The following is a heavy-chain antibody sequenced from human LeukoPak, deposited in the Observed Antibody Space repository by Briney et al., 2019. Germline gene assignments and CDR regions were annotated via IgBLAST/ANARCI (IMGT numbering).Heavy chain of an antibody. D-gene: IGHD1-26*01. Sequence: PSETLSLTCSVSGYSITGVYYWGWIRQPPGKRLEWIGSIYHSGRTFYNPSLESRVTISVDTSKNQFSLNLSSVTAADSAVYYCGRGGGIVGPVDFWGPGALVTVSS. CDR3: GRGGGIVGPVDF. V-gene: IGHV4-38-2*02. CDR1: GYSITGVYY. CDR2: IYHSGRT. J-gene: IGHJ4*02.